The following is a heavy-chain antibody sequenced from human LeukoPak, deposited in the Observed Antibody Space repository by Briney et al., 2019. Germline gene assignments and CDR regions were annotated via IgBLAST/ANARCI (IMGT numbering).Heavy chain of an antibody. V-gene: IGHV4-34*01. D-gene: IGHD3-10*01. CDR3: ARVPITMVRGVIVKWFDY. CDR1: GGSFSGYY. Sequence: SETLSLTCAVYGGSFSGYYWSWIRQPPGKGLEWIGEIYHSGSTNYNPSLKSRVTISVDKSKNQFSLKLSSVTAADTAVYYCARVPITMVRGVIVKWFDYWGQGTLVTVSS. J-gene: IGHJ4*02. CDR2: IYHSGST.